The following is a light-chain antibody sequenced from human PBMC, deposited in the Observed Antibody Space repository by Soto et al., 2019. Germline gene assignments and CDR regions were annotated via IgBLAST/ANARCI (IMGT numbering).Light chain of an antibody. J-gene: IGLJ1*01. Sequence: QSALTQPPSASGSPGQSITISCTGTSSDVGGCNFVSWYQQHPGKAPKLMIYEVSQRPSGVPDRFSGSKSGNTASLTVSGLQTEDEADYYCCSSAGSNNLYVFGTGTKVTVL. CDR3: CSSAGSNNLYV. V-gene: IGLV2-8*01. CDR1: SSDVGGCNF. CDR2: EVS.